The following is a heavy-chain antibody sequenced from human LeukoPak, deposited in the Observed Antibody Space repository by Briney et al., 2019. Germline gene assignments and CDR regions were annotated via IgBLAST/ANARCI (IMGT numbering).Heavy chain of an antibody. CDR1: GFTFSSYG. V-gene: IGHV3-30*18. CDR3: AKARPTYMFRGVPLDV. Sequence: GGSLRLSCAASGFTFSSYGMHWVRQAPGKGLEWVAAISYDESNQSYADSVKGRFTISRDNSKNTLYLQMNSLRAEDTAVYYCAKARPTYMFRGVPLDVWGKGTTVPVSS. CDR2: ISYDESNQ. J-gene: IGHJ6*04. D-gene: IGHD3-10*01.